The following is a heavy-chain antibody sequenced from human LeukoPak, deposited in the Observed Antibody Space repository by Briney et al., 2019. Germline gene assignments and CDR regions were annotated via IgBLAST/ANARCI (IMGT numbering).Heavy chain of an antibody. CDR3: ARERNPYGSGSYQWFDP. J-gene: IGHJ5*02. V-gene: IGHV1-69*13. CDR1: GYTFTGYY. D-gene: IGHD3-10*01. CDR2: IIPIFGTA. Sequence: SVKVSCKASGYTFTGYYMSWVRQAPGQGLEWMGGIIPIFGTANYAQKFQGRVTITADESTSTAYMELSSLRSEDTAVYYCARERNPYGSGSYQWFDPWGQGTLVTVSS.